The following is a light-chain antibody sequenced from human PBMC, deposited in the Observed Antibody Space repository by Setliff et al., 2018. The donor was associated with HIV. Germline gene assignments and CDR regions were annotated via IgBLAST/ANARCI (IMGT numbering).Light chain of an antibody. Sequence: QSVLTQPPSEPGAPGQRVTISCTGSSSNIGAGYDIHWYQQFPGTAPKLLIYAYTNRPSGVPDRFSGSKSGTSASLAITGLQAEDEADYYCQSFDSSLSAYVFGTGTKVTVL. CDR2: AYT. CDR3: QSFDSSLSAYV. V-gene: IGLV1-40*01. J-gene: IGLJ1*01. CDR1: SSNIGAGYD.